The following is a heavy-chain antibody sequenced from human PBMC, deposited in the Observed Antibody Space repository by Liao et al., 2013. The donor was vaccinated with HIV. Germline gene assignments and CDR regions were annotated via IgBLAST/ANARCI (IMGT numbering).Heavy chain of an antibody. J-gene: IGHJ6*03. D-gene: IGHD6-6*01. Sequence: QVQLQESGPGLVKPSQTLSLTCTVSGGSISSGSYYWSWIRQPAGKGLEWIGRIYTSGSTSYNPSLKSRVTISVDTSKNQFSLKLSSVTAADTAVYYCARVGSSSSPGVTYYYYMTSG. CDR2: IYTSGST. V-gene: IGHV4-61*02. CDR3: ARVGSSSSPGVTYYYYMTS. CDR1: GGSISSGSYY.